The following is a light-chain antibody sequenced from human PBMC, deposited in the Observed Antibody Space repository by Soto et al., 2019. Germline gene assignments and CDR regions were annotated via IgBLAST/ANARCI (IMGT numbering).Light chain of an antibody. CDR1: QSLSNY. CDR2: STS. V-gene: IGKV3-15*01. Sequence: VMTQSPATLSESPGESATLSCRASQSLSNYLAWYQQKPGQAPRLLIYSTSTRAAGIPARFSGSGSGTEFTLTISRLQSEDFAVYYCQQHNNWPISFGQGTRLEV. J-gene: IGKJ5*01. CDR3: QQHNNWPIS.